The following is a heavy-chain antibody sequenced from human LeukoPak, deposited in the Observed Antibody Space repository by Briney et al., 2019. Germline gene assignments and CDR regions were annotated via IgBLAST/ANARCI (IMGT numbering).Heavy chain of an antibody. CDR1: GFTFSSYS. J-gene: IGHJ5*02. Sequence: HPGGSLRLSCAASGFTFSSYSMNWVRQAPGKGLEWVSYISSSSSTIYYADSVKGRFTISRDNAKNSLYLQMNSLRAEDTAVYYCAKDVRRSRFGDLQVSIDWFDPWGQGTLVTVSS. V-gene: IGHV3-48*01. D-gene: IGHD3-10*01. CDR2: ISSSSSTI. CDR3: AKDVRRSRFGDLQVSIDWFDP.